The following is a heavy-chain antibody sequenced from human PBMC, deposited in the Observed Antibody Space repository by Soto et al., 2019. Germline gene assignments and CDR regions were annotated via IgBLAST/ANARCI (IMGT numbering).Heavy chain of an antibody. D-gene: IGHD5-12*01. CDR3: ARGRRSGNTGFDCDY. J-gene: IGHJ4*02. CDR2: MKQDGSVT. Sequence: PGGSLRLSCAASEFTISSYWMTWVRQAPGRGLEWVANMKQDGSVTFYADSVKGRFTISRDSAKNEVYLQMNSPRAEDTAVYYCARGRRSGNTGFDCDYWGQGALVTVSS. V-gene: IGHV3-7*05. CDR1: EFTISSYW.